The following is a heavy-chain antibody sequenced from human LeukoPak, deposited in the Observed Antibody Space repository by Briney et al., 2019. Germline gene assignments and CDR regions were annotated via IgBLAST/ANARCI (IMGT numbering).Heavy chain of an antibody. D-gene: IGHD2-21*02. CDR2: TRNKVNSYTT. Sequence: GGSLRLSCAASGFTFSDHYMDWVRQAPGKGLEWVGRTRNKVNSYTTEYAASVKGRFTISRDDSKNSLYLQMNSLKTEDTAVYYCATTSAYCGGDCYWRGYYFDYWGQGTLVTVSS. V-gene: IGHV3-72*01. CDR1: GFTFSDHY. J-gene: IGHJ4*02. CDR3: ATTSAYCGGDCYWRGYYFDY.